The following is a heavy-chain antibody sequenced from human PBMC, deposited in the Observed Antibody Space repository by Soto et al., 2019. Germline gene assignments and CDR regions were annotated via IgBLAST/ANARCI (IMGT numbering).Heavy chain of an antibody. D-gene: IGHD3-3*01. J-gene: IGHJ2*01. CDR3: ARGRKTIFGVVISGLYWYFDL. V-gene: IGHV4-34*01. CDR2: INHSGST. Sequence: QVQLQQWGAGLLKPLETLSLTCAVYGGSFSGYYWSWIRQPPGKGLEWIGEINHSGSTNYNPSLKSRVTISVDTSKNQFSLKLSSVTAADTAVYYCARGRKTIFGVVISGLYWYFDLWGRGTLVTVSS. CDR1: GGSFSGYY.